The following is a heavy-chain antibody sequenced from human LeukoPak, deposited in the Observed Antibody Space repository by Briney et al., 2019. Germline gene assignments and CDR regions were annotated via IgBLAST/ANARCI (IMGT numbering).Heavy chain of an antibody. J-gene: IGHJ4*02. Sequence: PSETLSLTCTVSGGPISSYSRSWIRQPPGKGLEWIGCVYYSGSTNYNPSLKSRVTISVDTSKNHFSLKLTSLIAVDTAVYYCAREGTGYYTGFDYWGQGTLVTVSS. D-gene: IGHD3/OR15-3a*01. CDR2: VYYSGST. CDR1: GGPISSYS. V-gene: IGHV4-59*13. CDR3: AREGTGYYTGFDY.